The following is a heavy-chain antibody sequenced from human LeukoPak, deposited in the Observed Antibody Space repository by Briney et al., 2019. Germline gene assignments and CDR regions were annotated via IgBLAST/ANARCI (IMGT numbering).Heavy chain of an antibody. CDR3: ARDYASGSYYDY. V-gene: IGHV1-2*02. J-gene: IGHJ4*02. CDR1: GYTFTGDY. Sequence: ASVKVSCKASGYTFTGDYLHWVRQAPGQGLEWMGWMNPNSGGTNYAQKFQGRVTVTRDTSISTAYMELSRLRSDDTAAYYCARDYASGSYYDYWGQGSLVTVSS. D-gene: IGHD3-10*01. CDR2: MNPNSGGT.